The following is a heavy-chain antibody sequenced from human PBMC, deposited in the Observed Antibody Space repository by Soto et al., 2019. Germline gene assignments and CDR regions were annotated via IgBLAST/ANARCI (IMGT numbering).Heavy chain of an antibody. J-gene: IGHJ2*01. V-gene: IGHV3-21*01. CDR1: EFTFSSYS. CDR2: ISSSSSYI. CDR3: ARDYVTMIVVVKGWYFDL. Sequence: EVQLVESGGGLVKPGGSLRLSCAASEFTFSSYSMNWVRQAPGKGLEWVSSISSSSSYIYYADSVKGRFTISRDNAKNSLYLQINSLRAEDTAVYYCARDYVTMIVVVKGWYFDLWGRGTLVTVSS. D-gene: IGHD3-22*01.